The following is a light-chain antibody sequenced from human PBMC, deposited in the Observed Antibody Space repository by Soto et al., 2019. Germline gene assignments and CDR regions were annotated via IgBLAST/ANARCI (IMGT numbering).Light chain of an antibody. V-gene: IGKV2-30*01. CDR3: MKGSHWPKT. CDR1: QILVDRDGNTY. J-gene: IGKJ1*01. CDR2: QVS. Sequence: VVMTQSPLSLPVTLGQPASISCSSSQILVDRDGNTYFNWFQQGPGQSPRRLIYQVSNRDSGVPDRFSGSGSGTDFTLKISRVEAEDVGIYYCMKGSHWPKTFGQGTIV.